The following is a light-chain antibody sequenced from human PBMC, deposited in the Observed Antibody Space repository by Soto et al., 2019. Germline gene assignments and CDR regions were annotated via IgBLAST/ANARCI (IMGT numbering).Light chain of an antibody. J-gene: IGLJ1*01. CDR3: NSYTSSSTYV. CDR2: DVR. Sequence: QSALTQPASVSGSPGQSITISCTGTSSDVGGYNYVSWFQQHPGKAPKLKIYDVRNRPSGISNRFSGSKSGNTASLTISGLQAEDEADYYCNSYTSSSTYVFGTGTKLTVL. V-gene: IGLV2-14*01. CDR1: SSDVGGYNY.